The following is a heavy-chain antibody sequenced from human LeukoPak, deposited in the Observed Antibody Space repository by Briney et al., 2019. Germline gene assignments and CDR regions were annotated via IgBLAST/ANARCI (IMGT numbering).Heavy chain of an antibody. Sequence: PSETLSLTCAVYGGSFSGYYWSWIRQPPGKGLEWIGSFYYSGSTYYNTPLKSRVTISVDTSKNQFSLKLSSVTAADSGVYYCARHYQYTSSWYPTFDAFGIWGQGTMVSVSS. J-gene: IGHJ3*02. CDR2: FYYSGST. D-gene: IGHD6-13*01. CDR3: ARHYQYTSSWYPTFDAFGI. V-gene: IGHV4-34*01. CDR1: GGSFSGYY.